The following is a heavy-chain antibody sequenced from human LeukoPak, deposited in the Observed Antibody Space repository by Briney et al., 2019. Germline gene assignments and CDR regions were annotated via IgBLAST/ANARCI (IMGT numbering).Heavy chain of an antibody. CDR2: INHSGST. Sequence: KPSETLSLTCAAYGGSFSGYYWSWIRQPPGKGLEWIGEINHSGSTNYNPSLKSRVTISVDTSKNQFSLKLSSVTAADTAVYYCASLIRGLYYYYGMDVWGQGTTVTVSS. J-gene: IGHJ6*02. V-gene: IGHV4-34*01. CDR3: ASLIRGLYYYYGMDV. D-gene: IGHD3-22*01. CDR1: GGSFSGYY.